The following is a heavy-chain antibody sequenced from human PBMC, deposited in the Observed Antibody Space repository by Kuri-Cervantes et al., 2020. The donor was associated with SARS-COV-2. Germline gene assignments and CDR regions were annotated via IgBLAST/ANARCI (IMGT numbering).Heavy chain of an antibody. D-gene: IGHD6-13*01. V-gene: IGHV3-21*04. CDR2: ISSSSSYI. CDR1: GFTFSSYS. J-gene: IGHJ4*02. CDR3: AREKGSSSWPIDY. Sequence: GGSLRLSCAASGFTFSSYSMNWVRQAPGKGLEWVSSISSSSSYIYYADAEKGRFTISRDNAKNSLYLQMNSLRAEDTALYYCAREKGSSSWPIDYWGQGTLVTVSS.